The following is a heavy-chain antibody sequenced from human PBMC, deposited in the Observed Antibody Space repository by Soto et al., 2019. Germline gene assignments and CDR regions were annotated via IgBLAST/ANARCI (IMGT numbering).Heavy chain of an antibody. CDR2: IKQDGSEK. V-gene: IGHV3-7*01. CDR3: ASSAKFWGSWFDP. Sequence: PGGSLRLSCPAFGFTFSRDWMSWVRPAPGKGLEWVANIKQDGSEKYYVDSVKGRFTISRDNAKNSLYLQMNSLRAEDTAVYYCASSAKFWGSWFDPWGQGTLVTVSS. J-gene: IGHJ5*02. CDR1: GFTFSRDW. D-gene: IGHD7-27*01.